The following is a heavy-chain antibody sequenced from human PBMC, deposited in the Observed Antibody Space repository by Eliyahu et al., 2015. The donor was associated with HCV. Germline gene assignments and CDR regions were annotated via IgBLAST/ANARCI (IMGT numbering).Heavy chain of an antibody. J-gene: IGHJ6*02. CDR2: ISGSGGSS. CDR1: GFPFSSYA. D-gene: IGHD2-21*02. Sequence: EVQLLESGGGLIQPGGSLRLSCAASGFPFSSYAMXWVRQAPGKGLEWVSAISGSGGSSYYADSVKGRFTISRDNSKNTLYLQMNSLRAEDTAVYYCAKTAGSYYYGMDVWGQGTTVTVSS. CDR3: AKTAGSYYYGMDV. V-gene: IGHV3-23*01.